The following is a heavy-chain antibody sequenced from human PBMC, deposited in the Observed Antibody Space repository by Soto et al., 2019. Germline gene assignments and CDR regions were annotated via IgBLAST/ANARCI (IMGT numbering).Heavy chain of an antibody. Sequence: ETVSLGRAVKVESFSGYSSTWICQTLDKGQEWIGEINHSGSTNYNPSLKSRVTISVDTSKNQFSLKLSSVTAADTAVYYCARGPLVLRYFDWLFTEPFIYGMDVWGQGTTVT. V-gene: IGHV4-34*01. CDR1: VESFSGYS. J-gene: IGHJ6*02. CDR3: ARGPLVLRYFDWLFTEPFIYGMDV. D-gene: IGHD3-9*01. CDR2: INHSGST.